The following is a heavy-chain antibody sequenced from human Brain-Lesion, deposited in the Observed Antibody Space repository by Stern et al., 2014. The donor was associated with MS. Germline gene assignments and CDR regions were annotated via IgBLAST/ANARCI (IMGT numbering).Heavy chain of an antibody. Sequence: VQLEEPGAEVKKPGASVKVSCKASGYTFSSYDITWVRQASGHGLEWMGWMNPYSGNTGYAQKFKGRVSMTSDPSISTVYMELTSLTSDDTAVYFCARAVRNQLLSEYWGQGTLVTVSS. CDR1: GYTFSSYD. CDR2: MNPYSGNT. CDR3: ARAVRNQLLSEY. J-gene: IGHJ4*02. V-gene: IGHV1-8*01. D-gene: IGHD2-2*01.